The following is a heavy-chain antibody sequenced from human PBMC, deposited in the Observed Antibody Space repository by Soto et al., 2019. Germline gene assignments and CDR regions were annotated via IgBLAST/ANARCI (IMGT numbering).Heavy chain of an antibody. D-gene: IGHD3-3*01. Sequence: EVQLVESGGGLVKPGGSLRLSCAASGFTFSSYSMNWVRQAPGKGLEWVSSISSSSSYIYYADSVKGRFTISRDNAKNRLYLEMHSLRAEDTDVYYCARSERIKIFGVVIRMVAGYYSYMDVWGKGSTVTVSS. CDR2: ISSSSSYI. V-gene: IGHV3-21*01. J-gene: IGHJ6*03. CDR1: GFTFSSYS. CDR3: ARSERIKIFGVVIRMVAGYYSYMDV.